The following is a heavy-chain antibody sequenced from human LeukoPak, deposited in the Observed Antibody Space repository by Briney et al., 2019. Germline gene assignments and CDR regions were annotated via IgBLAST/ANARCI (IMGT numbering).Heavy chain of an antibody. CDR1: GFTFSSYA. CDR3: ARRSAAKDAFDI. V-gene: IGHV3-23*01. J-gene: IGHJ3*02. CDR2: MTGSGGST. Sequence: GGSLRLSCAASGFTFSSYAMSWGRQAPGKGLEWVSTMTGSGGSTYYADSVKGRFTISRDNAKNTLYLQMNRLRAEDTAVYYCARRSAAKDAFDIWGQGTMVTVSS. D-gene: IGHD6-25*01.